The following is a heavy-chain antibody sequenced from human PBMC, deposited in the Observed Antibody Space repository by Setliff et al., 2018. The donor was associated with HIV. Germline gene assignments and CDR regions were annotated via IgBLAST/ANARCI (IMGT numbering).Heavy chain of an antibody. CDR2: IIPIFGTT. CDR3: ARATVVVVITTTTYNWFDP. Sequence: SVKVSCKASGGTFSRYTISWVRQAPGQGLEWMGGIIPIFGTTNYAQRFQGRVSITADASTSTAYMELSSLRSEDTAMYYCARATVVVVITTTTYNWFDPWGQGTLVTVSS. V-gene: IGHV1-69*13. D-gene: IGHD3-22*01. J-gene: IGHJ5*02. CDR1: GGTFSRYT.